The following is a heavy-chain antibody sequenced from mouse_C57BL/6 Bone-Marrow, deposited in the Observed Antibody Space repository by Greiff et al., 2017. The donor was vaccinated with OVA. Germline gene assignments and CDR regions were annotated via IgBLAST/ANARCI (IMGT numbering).Heavy chain of an antibody. CDR2: IYPGRGNI. D-gene: IGHD2-2*01. V-gene: IGHV1-76*01. Sequence: QVQLLQSEAELVRPGASVKLSCKASGYTFTDYYISWVQQRPGQGLEWIARIYPGRGNIYYIENFKGKATLTAEKSSSTAYMQLSSLKSDDSAVYFCARAERLRDYVDYWGQGTTLTGSS. CDR1: GYTFTDYY. CDR3: ARAERLRDYVDY. J-gene: IGHJ2*01.